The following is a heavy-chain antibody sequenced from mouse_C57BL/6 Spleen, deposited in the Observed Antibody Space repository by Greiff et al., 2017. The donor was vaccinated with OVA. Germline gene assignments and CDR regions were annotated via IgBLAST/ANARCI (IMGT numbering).Heavy chain of an antibody. CDR3: TSWDY. CDR2: IDPETGGT. CDR1: GYTFTDYE. V-gene: IGHV1-15*01. J-gene: IGHJ2*01. Sequence: VKLQQSGAELVRPGASVTLSCKASGYTFTDYEMHWVKQTPVHGLEWNGAIDPETGGTAYNQKFKGKAILTADKSSSTAYMELRSLTSEDSAVYYCTSWDYWGQGTTLTVSS.